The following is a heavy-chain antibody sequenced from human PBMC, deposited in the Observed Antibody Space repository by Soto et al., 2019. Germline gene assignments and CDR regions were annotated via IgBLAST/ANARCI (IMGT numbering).Heavy chain of an antibody. CDR1: GGSISSYY. D-gene: IGHD3-22*01. Sequence: SETLSLTCTVSGGSISSYYWSWIRQPAGKGLEWIGRIYTSGSTNYNPSLKSRVTMSVDTSENQFSLKLSSVTAADTAVYYCARDTSYYDSSGYSVWGQGTLVTVSS. CDR3: ARDTSYYDSSGYSV. J-gene: IGHJ4*02. V-gene: IGHV4-4*07. CDR2: IYTSGST.